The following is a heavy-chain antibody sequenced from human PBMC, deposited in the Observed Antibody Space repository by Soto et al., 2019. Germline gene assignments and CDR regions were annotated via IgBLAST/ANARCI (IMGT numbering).Heavy chain of an antibody. Sequence: GASVKVSCKASGYTFTSYAMHWVRQAPGQRLEWMGWINAGNGNTKYSQKFQGRVTITRDTSASTAYMELSSLRSEDTAVYYCARDLDYGDYGAFDIWCQGTMVTVSS. CDR3: ARDLDYGDYGAFDI. CDR2: INAGNGNT. D-gene: IGHD4-17*01. V-gene: IGHV1-3*01. J-gene: IGHJ3*02. CDR1: GYTFTSYA.